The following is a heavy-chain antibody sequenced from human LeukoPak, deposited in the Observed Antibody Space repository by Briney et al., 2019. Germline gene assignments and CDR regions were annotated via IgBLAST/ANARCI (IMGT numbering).Heavy chain of an antibody. CDR3: ARDGPYYYYMDV. V-gene: IGHV3-33*01. Sequence: GGSLRLSCAASGFTFSSYGMHWVRQAPGKGLEWVAVIWYDGSNKYYADSVKGRFTISRDNSKNTLYLQMNSLRAEDTAVYYCARDGPYYYYMDVWGKGTTVTVSS. CDR2: IWYDGSNK. J-gene: IGHJ6*03. CDR1: GFTFSSYG.